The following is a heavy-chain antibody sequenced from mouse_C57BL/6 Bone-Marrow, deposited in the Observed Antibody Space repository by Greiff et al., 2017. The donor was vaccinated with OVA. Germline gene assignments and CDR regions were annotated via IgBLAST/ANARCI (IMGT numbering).Heavy chain of an antibody. CDR1: EYEFPSHD. CDR3: ARHGSYYYGSSYWYFDV. CDR2: INSDGGST. J-gene: IGHJ1*03. Sequence: EVQLVESGGGLVQPGESLKLSCESNEYEFPSHDMSWVRKTPEKRLELVAAINSDGGSTYYPDTMERRFIISRDNTKKTLYLQMSSLRSEDTALYYCARHGSYYYGSSYWYFDVWGTGTTVTVSS. D-gene: IGHD1-1*01. V-gene: IGHV5-2*01.